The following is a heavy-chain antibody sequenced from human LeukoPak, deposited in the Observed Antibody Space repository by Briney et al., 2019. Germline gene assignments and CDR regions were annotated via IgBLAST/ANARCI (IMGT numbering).Heavy chain of an antibody. CDR2: ISAYNGNT. J-gene: IGHJ5*02. V-gene: IGHV1-18*01. Sequence: ASVKVSCKASGYTFTSYGISWVRQAPGQGLEWMGWISAYNGNTNYAQKLQGRVTMTTDTSTSTAYVELRSLRSDDTAVYYCARARCSSTSCYVGEDWFDPWGQGTLVTVSS. CDR1: GYTFTSYG. D-gene: IGHD2-2*01. CDR3: ARARCSSTSCYVGEDWFDP.